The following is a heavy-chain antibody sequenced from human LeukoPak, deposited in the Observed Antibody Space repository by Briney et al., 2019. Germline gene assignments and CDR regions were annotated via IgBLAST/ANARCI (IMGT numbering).Heavy chain of an antibody. CDR2: IHPGTGDT. Sequence: ASVKVSCKTSGYNFTGYHIHWVRQAPGQGLEWMGWIHPGTGDTRYARKFQGRVTMTRDTSINTAYLELSGLKSNDTAVYYCARKGAEYSRSPLLNAWFDPWGQGTLITVSS. J-gene: IGHJ5*02. V-gene: IGHV1-2*02. D-gene: IGHD6-6*01. CDR1: GYNFTGYH. CDR3: ARKGAEYSRSPLLNAWFDP.